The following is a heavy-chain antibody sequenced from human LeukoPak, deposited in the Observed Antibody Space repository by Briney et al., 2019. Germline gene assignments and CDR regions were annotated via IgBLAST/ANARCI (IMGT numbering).Heavy chain of an antibody. J-gene: IGHJ4*02. CDR3: ARGPTGYFDY. CDR1: GFTFSSYE. CDR2: ISSSGSTI. Sequence: PEGSLRLSCAASGFTFSSYEMNWVRQAPGKGLEWVSYISSSGSTIYYADSVKGRFTISRDNAKNSLYLQMNSLRAEDTAVYYCARGPTGYFDYWGQGTLVTVSS. V-gene: IGHV3-48*03.